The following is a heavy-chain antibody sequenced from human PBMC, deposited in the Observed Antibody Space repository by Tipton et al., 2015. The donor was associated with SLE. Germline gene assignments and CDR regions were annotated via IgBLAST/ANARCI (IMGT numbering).Heavy chain of an antibody. CDR3: ARAVVVPAIIMAGDAFDI. D-gene: IGHD2-2*01. Sequence: LRLSCTVSGGSISSGSYYWSWIRQPPGKGLEWIGEINHSGSTNYNPSLKSRVTISVDTSKNQFSLKLSSVTAADTAVYYCARAVVVPAIIMAGDAFDIWGQGTMVTVSS. V-gene: IGHV4-39*07. CDR1: GGSISSGSYY. J-gene: IGHJ3*02. CDR2: INHSGST.